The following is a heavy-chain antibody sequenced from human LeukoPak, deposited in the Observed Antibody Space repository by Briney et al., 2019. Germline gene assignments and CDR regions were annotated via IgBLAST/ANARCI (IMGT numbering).Heavy chain of an antibody. D-gene: IGHD6-19*01. CDR3: ARRKNSAWSTDAFDI. CDR1: GGSLNSYY. V-gene: IGHV4-59*08. CDR2: IYYSGST. Sequence: PSATLSLTCTVSGGSLNSYYWSWIRQPPGKGLEWVGYIYYSGSTSYNPSLKSRVTISVDTSKNQFSLKLNSVTAADTAVYYCARRKNSAWSTDAFDIWGQGTMVTVSS. J-gene: IGHJ3*02.